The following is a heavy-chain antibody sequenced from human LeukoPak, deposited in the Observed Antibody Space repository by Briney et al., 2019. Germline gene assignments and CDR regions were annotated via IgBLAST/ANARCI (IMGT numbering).Heavy chain of an antibody. Sequence: SETLSLTCTVSGGPISSKSYFGGWIRQPPGKGLEWIGSIYYSGSTYYNPSLKSRVTISVDTSKNRFSLKLSSVTAADTAVYYCARRVGATYYFDYWGQGTLVTVSS. J-gene: IGHJ4*02. V-gene: IGHV4-39*01. CDR2: IYYSGST. CDR1: GGPISSKSYF. D-gene: IGHD1-26*01. CDR3: ARRVGATYYFDY.